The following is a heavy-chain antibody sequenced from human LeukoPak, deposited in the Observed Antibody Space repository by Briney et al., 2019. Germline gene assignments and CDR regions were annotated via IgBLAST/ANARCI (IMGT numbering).Heavy chain of an antibody. CDR3: ARASTVTTSGDY. D-gene: IGHD4-17*01. J-gene: IGHJ4*02. CDR2: IYPGDSDT. Sequence: GESLKISCQVFGSSFTNYWIGWVRQMPGKGLEWMGIIYPGDSDTRYSPSFQGQVTISADKSISTAYLQWSSLKASDTAMYYCARASTVTTSGDYWGQGTLVTVSS. V-gene: IGHV5-51*01. CDR1: GSSFTNYW.